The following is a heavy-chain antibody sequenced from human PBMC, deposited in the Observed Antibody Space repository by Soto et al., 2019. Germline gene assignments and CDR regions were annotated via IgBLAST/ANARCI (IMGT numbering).Heavy chain of an antibody. D-gene: IGHD1-20*01. V-gene: IGHV4-34*01. CDR2: INHSGST. Sequence: PSETLSLTCAVYGGSFSGYYWSWICQPPGKGLEWIGEINHSGSTYYNPSLKSRVTISVDTSKNQFSLKLSSVTAADTAVYYCARVGILDPPFDPWGQGTLVTVSS. CDR1: GGSFSGYY. J-gene: IGHJ5*02. CDR3: ARVGILDPPFDP.